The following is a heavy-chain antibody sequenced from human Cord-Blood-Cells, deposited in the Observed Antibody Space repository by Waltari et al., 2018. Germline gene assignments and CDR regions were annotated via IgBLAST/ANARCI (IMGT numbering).Heavy chain of an antibody. J-gene: IGHJ4*02. CDR2: IWYDGSNK. CDR1: GFTFSSYG. Sequence: QVQLVESGGGVVQPGGALRLSCAASGFTFSSYGMHLVRQAPGKGLVWVAFIWYDGSNKYYADSVKGRFTISRDNSKNTLYLQMNSLSAEDTAVYYCARDMNYDILTGYYKGGFDYWGQGTLVTVSS. D-gene: IGHD3-9*01. V-gene: IGHV3-33*01. CDR3: ARDMNYDILTGYYKGGFDY.